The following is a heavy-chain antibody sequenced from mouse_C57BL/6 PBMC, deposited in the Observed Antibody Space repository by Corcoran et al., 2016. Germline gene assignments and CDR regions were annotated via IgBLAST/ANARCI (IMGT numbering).Heavy chain of an antibody. V-gene: IGHV1-81*01. CDR2: IYPRSDNT. Sequence: QVQLQQSGAELARPGASVKLSCKASGYTFTSYGISWVKQRTGQGLEWIGEIYPRSDNTYYNEKFKGKATLTADKSSSTAYMELRSLTSEDSAVYFCARRVTVVATDYWGQGTTLIVSS. CDR1: GYTFTSYG. CDR3: ARRVTVVATDY. D-gene: IGHD1-1*01. J-gene: IGHJ2*01.